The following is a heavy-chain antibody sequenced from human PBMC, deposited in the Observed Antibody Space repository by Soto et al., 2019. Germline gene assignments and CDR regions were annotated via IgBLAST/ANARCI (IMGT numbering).Heavy chain of an antibody. D-gene: IGHD6-13*01. V-gene: IGHV4-30-2*01. CDR1: GGSISSGGYS. J-gene: IGHJ5*02. Sequence: PSETLSLTCAVSGGSISSGGYSWSWIRQPPGKGLEWIGYIYHSGSTYYNPSLKSRVTISVDRSKNQFSLKLSSVTAADTAVYYCARTRVGYSSSWYLIWWFDPWGQGTLVTVSS. CDR3: ARTRVGYSSSWYLIWWFDP. CDR2: IYHSGST.